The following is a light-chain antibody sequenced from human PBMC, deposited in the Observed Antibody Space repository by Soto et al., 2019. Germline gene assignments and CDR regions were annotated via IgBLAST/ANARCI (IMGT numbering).Light chain of an antibody. Sequence: QSVLTQPPSVSGAPGQRVTISCTGSSSNIGAGYDVHWYQQRPGTAPKLLIFGNNNRPSGVPDRFSGSKSGTSASLAITGLQAEDEGDYYCQSYDSTLSAHYVFGSGTKLTVL. J-gene: IGLJ1*01. CDR2: GNN. CDR1: SSNIGAGYD. CDR3: QSYDSTLSAHYV. V-gene: IGLV1-40*01.